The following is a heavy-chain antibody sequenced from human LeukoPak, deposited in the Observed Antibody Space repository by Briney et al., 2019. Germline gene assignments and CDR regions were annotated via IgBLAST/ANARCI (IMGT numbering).Heavy chain of an antibody. J-gene: IGHJ4*02. V-gene: IGHV3-23*01. CDR2: LSASGDTT. D-gene: IGHD5-24*01. Sequence: GGSLRLSCAASGFTFSSFAMSWVRRAPGKGLEWVSVLSASGDTTYYADSVKGRFIISRDNSQNTLYLQMNSLRAEDTAVYYCAKKVKHGAFDSRGQGTLVTVSS. CDR3: AKKVKHGAFDS. CDR1: GFTFSSFA.